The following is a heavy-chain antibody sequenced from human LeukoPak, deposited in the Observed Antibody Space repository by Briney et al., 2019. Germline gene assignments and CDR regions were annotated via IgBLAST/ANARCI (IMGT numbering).Heavy chain of an antibody. V-gene: IGHV3-30*02. D-gene: IGHD6-13*01. J-gene: IGHJ5*02. CDR1: GFSFSTYG. CDR3: AKDLSTYSSSWYGNWFDP. Sequence: PGGSLRLSCVASGFSFSTYGMHWVRQAPGKGLEWVAFIRHDGSSNYYADSVKGRFTISRDNSKNTLYLQMISLRAEDTAVYYCAKDLSTYSSSWYGNWFDPWGQGTLVTVSS. CDR2: IRHDGSSN.